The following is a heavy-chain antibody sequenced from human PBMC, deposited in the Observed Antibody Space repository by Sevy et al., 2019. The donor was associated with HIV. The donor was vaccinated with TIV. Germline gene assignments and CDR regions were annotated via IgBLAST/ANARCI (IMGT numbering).Heavy chain of an antibody. J-gene: IGHJ4*02. V-gene: IGHV3-49*03. Sequence: GGSLRLSCTASGFTSGDYALSWFRQAPGKGLEWVGFIRSKTYGGTTEYAASVKGRFTISRDDSKSIAYLQMNSLKTEDTALYYCARGAYDSSGYYLKSDYWGQGPLVTVSS. CDR3: ARGAYDSSGYYLKSDY. CDR1: GFTSGDYA. D-gene: IGHD3-22*01. CDR2: IRSKTYGGTT.